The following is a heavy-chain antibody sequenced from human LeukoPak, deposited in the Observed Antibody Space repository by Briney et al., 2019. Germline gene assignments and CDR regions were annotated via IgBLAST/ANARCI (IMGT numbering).Heavy chain of an antibody. J-gene: IGHJ5*02. CDR3: ARETVNYYDSSGYPWYNWFDP. Sequence: ASVKVSCKASGYTFTGYYMHWVRQAPGQGLERMGWINPNSGGTNYAQKFQGRVTMTRGTSISTAYMELSRLRSDDTAVYYCARETVNYYDSSGYPWYNWFDPWGQGTLVTVSS. CDR2: INPNSGGT. D-gene: IGHD3-22*01. V-gene: IGHV1-2*02. CDR1: GYTFTGYY.